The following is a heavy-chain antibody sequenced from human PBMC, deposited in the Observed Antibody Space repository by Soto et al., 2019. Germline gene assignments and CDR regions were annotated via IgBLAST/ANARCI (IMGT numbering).Heavy chain of an antibody. J-gene: IGHJ6*02. Sequence: QVQLVQSGAEVQKPGASVKVSCKASGYTVTSYDINWVRQATGQGLEWMGWMNPNIGNTGYAQKFQGRVTMTRNNSISTAQMELSSMRSEDTSVYYCASGPGYGISTSCYSYDYGMDFWVQGTTVTVSS. CDR2: MNPNIGNT. CDR3: ASGPGYGISTSCYSYDYGMDF. CDR1: GYTVTSYD. V-gene: IGHV1-8*01. D-gene: IGHD2-2*01.